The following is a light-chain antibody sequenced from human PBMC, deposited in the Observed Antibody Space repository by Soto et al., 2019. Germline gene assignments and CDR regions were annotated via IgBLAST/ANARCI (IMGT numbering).Light chain of an antibody. CDR3: VSYTSSTTYV. CDR1: SSDVGGSNF. CDR2: DVA. V-gene: IGLV2-14*03. J-gene: IGLJ1*01. Sequence: GLTQPASVSDSPGQSVTISCTGTSSDVGGSNFVSWYQQHPGKPPKLIIYDVANRPSGVSNRFSGSKSGSTASLIISRLQTEDEADYYCVSYTSSTTYVFGTGTKVTVL.